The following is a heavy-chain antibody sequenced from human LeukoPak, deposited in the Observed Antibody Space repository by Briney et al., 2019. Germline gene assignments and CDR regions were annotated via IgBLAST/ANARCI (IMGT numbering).Heavy chain of an antibody. D-gene: IGHD6-19*01. CDR1: GFTFSSYG. V-gene: IGHV3-33*01. CDR2: IWYGGSNK. CDR3: ASGSGQWLALGY. J-gene: IGHJ4*02. Sequence: GGSLRLSCAASGFTFSSYGMHWVRQAPGKGLEWVAVIWYGGSNKYYADSVKGRFTISRDNSKNTLYLQMNSLRAEDTAVYYCASGSGQWLALGYWGQGTLVTVSS.